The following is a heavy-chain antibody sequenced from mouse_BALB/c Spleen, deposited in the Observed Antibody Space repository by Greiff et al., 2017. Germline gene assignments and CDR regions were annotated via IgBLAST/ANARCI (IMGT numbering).Heavy chain of an antibody. CDR3: ARSGDYEYYYAMDY. CDR2: ISSGSSTI. D-gene: IGHD1-1*01. CDR1: GFTFSSFG. Sequence: EVHLVESGGGLVQPGGSRKLSCAASGFTFSSFGMHWVRQAPEKGLEWVAYISSGSSTIYYADTVKGRFTISRDNPKNTLFLQMTSLRSEDTAMYYCARSGDYEYYYAMDYWGQGTSVTVSS. J-gene: IGHJ4*01. V-gene: IGHV5-17*02.